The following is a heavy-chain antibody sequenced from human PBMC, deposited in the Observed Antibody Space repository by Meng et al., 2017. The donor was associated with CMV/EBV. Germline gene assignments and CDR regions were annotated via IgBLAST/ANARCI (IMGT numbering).Heavy chain of an antibody. D-gene: IGHD3-22*01. CDR1: GGSISSSSYY. CDR3: ARGVVTMIVVYDP. CDR2: IYYSGST. J-gene: IGHJ5*02. V-gene: IGHV4-39*07. Sequence: QLQLPESGPGLVKPSETLSLTCPVSGGSISSSSYYWGWIRQPPGKGLEWIGSIYYSGSTYYNPSLKSRVTISVDTSKNQFSLKLSSVTAADTAVYYCARGVVTMIVVYDPWGQGTLVTVSS.